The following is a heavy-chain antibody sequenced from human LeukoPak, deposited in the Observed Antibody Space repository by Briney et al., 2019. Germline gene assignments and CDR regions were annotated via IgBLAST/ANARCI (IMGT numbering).Heavy chain of an antibody. J-gene: IGHJ4*02. CDR3: ARDLQTGGMIAFGGVITPGDY. CDR1: GYTFTDYY. D-gene: IGHD3-16*02. V-gene: IGHV1-2*02. CDR2: ISPNSGGA. Sequence: ASVKVSCKASGYTFTDYYMHWVRQAPGQGLEWMGWISPNSGGANYAQKFQGRVTMTRDMSISTAYMELSRLRSDDTAVYYCARDLQTGGMIAFGGVITPGDYWGQGTLVTVSS.